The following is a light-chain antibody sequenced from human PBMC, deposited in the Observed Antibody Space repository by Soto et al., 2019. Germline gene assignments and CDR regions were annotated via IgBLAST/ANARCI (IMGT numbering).Light chain of an antibody. CDR1: QSVSSSY. Sequence: EIVLTQSPGTLSLSPGERATLSCRASQSVSSSYLVWYQQKPGQAPRLLIYGASSRATGIPDRFSGSGSGTDFTLTISRLEPEDFALYYCQQYGSSPWTFGLGTKVQIK. CDR3: QQYGSSPWT. J-gene: IGKJ1*01. V-gene: IGKV3-20*01. CDR2: GAS.